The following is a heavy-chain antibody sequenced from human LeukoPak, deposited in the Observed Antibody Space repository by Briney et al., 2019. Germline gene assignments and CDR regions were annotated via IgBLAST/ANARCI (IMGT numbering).Heavy chain of an antibody. CDR1: GYRFTSYW. D-gene: IGHD3-16*01. J-gene: IGHJ2*01. CDR2: IYPGDSDT. Sequence: GESLKISCQGSGYRFTSYWIGWVRQMPGKGLEGMGIIYPGDSDTRYSPSFQGQVTISADRSITTAYLQWSSLKASDTGMYYCARGGTAHAPDWYLGLWGRGTLVTVSS. CDR3: ARGGTAHAPDWYLGL. V-gene: IGHV5-51*01.